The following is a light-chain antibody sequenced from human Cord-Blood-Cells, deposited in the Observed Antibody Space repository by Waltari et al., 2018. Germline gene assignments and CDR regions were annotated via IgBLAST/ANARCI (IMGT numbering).Light chain of an antibody. CDR3: QQYNNWPRT. CDR1: QRVSSN. J-gene: IGKJ1*01. V-gene: IGKV3-15*01. Sequence: EIVMTQSPATLSVSPGERATLSCRASQRVSSNLAWYQQKPGQVPRLLIYGASTRATGIPARFSGSGSGTEFTLTISSLQSEDFAVYYCQQYNNWPRTFGQGTKVEIK. CDR2: GAS.